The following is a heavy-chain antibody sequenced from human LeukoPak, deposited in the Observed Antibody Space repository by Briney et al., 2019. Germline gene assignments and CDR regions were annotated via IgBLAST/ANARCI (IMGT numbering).Heavy chain of an antibody. V-gene: IGHV3-30*03. J-gene: IGHJ1*01. Sequence: PGGSLRLSCAASGFTFSSYGMHWVRQAPGKGLEWVAVISYDGSNKYYADSVKGRFPISRDNSKNTLYLQMNSLRAEDTAVYYCARAPPSITGTPPQHWGQGTLVTVS. CDR2: ISYDGSNK. CDR3: ARAPPSITGTPPQH. D-gene: IGHD1-7*01. CDR1: GFTFSSYG.